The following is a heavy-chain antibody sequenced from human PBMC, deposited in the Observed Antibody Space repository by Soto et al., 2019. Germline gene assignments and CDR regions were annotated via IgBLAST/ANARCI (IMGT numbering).Heavy chain of an antibody. CDR3: ARDLKYYDFWSGSENWFDP. J-gene: IGHJ5*02. CDR2: ISSSGSTI. D-gene: IGHD3-3*01. Sequence: GGSLRLSCAASGFTFSSYEMNWVRQAPGKGLEWVSYISSSGSTIYYADSVKGRFTISRDNAKDSLYLQMNSLRAEDTAVYYCARDLKYYDFWSGSENWFDPWGQGTLVTVSS. V-gene: IGHV3-48*03. CDR1: GFTFSSYE.